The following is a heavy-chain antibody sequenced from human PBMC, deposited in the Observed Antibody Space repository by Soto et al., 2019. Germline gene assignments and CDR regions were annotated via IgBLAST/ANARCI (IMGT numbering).Heavy chain of an antibody. D-gene: IGHD3-3*01. Sequence: ASVTVSGQASGYSFFTYGISWVRQDPGGGREWLGLVSTYSGDTKYAQKFQGRVTLSTDTAKTTAYLELRSLRSEDTAVYYCARRHRLTTSRNWFDPWGQGTLVTVSS. CDR1: GYSFFTYG. J-gene: IGHJ5*02. V-gene: IGHV1-18*01. CDR2: VSTYSGDT. CDR3: ARRHRLTTSRNWFDP.